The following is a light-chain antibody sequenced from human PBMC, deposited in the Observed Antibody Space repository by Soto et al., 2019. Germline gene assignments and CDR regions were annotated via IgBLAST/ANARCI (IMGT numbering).Light chain of an antibody. Sequence: EIVLTQSPGTLSLSPGERATLSCRASQSVSSSYLAWYQQEPGQAPRLPIYGASSRATGIPDRFSGSGSGTDFTLTISRLEPEDFAVYYCQQYGSSPLTFGGGTKVDIK. CDR2: GAS. J-gene: IGKJ4*01. CDR1: QSVSSSY. CDR3: QQYGSSPLT. V-gene: IGKV3-20*01.